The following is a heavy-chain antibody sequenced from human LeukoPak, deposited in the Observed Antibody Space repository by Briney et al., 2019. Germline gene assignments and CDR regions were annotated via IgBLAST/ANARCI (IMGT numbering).Heavy chain of an antibody. CDR1: GFTFSRYW. Sequence: GGSLRLSCAVSGFTFSRYWMNWVRQAPGKGLEWLANINEDGSEKHYVDSVEGRFTVSRDNGENSVFLQMNSLKVEDAAVCYCARGLRTAAGLDYWGQGTLVIASS. CDR2: INEDGSEK. J-gene: IGHJ4*02. CDR3: ARGLRTAAGLDY. D-gene: IGHD6-13*01. V-gene: IGHV3-7*04.